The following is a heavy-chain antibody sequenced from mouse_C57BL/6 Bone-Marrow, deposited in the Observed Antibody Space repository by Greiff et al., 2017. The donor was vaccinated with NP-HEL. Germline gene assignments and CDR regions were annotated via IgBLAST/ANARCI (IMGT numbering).Heavy chain of an antibody. D-gene: IGHD4-1*01. Sequence: DVKLVESGGGLVQPGGSLKLSCAASGFTFSDYYMYWVRQTPEKRLEWVAYISNGGGSTYYPDTVKGRFTISRDNAKNTLYLQMSRLKSEDTAMYYCARRSGTAYYYDYWGQGTTLTVSS. V-gene: IGHV5-12*01. CDR3: ARRSGTAYYYDY. CDR1: GFTFSDYY. J-gene: IGHJ2*01. CDR2: ISNGGGST.